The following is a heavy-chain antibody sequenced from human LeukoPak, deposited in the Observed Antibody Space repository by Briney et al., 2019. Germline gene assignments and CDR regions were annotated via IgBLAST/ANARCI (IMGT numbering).Heavy chain of an antibody. CDR1: GFTFSSYA. Sequence: GGSLRLSCAASGFTFSSYAMSWVRQAPGKGLEWVAVIWYDGSNKYYADSVKGRFTISRDNSKNTLYLQMNSLRAEDTAVYYCARDIGYCSSTSCSHYYYGMDVWGQGTTVTVSS. J-gene: IGHJ6*02. V-gene: IGHV3-33*08. CDR2: IWYDGSNK. CDR3: ARDIGYCSSTSCSHYYYGMDV. D-gene: IGHD2-2*01.